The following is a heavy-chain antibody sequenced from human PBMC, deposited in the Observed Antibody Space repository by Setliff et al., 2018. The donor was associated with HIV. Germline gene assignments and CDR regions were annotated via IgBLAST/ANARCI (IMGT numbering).Heavy chain of an antibody. D-gene: IGHD5-12*01. V-gene: IGHV3-30*04. CDR3: AREVGGIQYSGYDFLSLGYFSPDY. CDR2: ISYDGSNK. J-gene: IGHJ4*02. CDR1: GFTFSSYA. Sequence: PGESLKISCAASGFTFSSYAMHWVRQAPGKGLEWVAVISYDGSNKYYADSVKGRFTISRDNSKNTLYLQMNSLRAEDTAVYYCAREVGGIQYSGYDFLSLGYFSPDYWGQGTLVTVS.